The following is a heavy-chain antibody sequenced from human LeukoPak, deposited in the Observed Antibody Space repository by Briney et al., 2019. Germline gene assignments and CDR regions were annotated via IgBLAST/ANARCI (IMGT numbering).Heavy chain of an antibody. CDR2: ISYDGSNK. CDR3: AKDKYSIGWWAMDY. D-gene: IGHD6-19*01. CDR1: GFTFSSYG. J-gene: IGHJ4*02. Sequence: GRSLRLSCAASGFTFSSYGMHWVRQAPGKGLEWVAVISYDGSNKYYADSVKGRFTISRDNSKNTLYLQMNSLRAEDTAVYYCAKDKYSIGWWAMDYWGQGTLVTVSS. V-gene: IGHV3-30*18.